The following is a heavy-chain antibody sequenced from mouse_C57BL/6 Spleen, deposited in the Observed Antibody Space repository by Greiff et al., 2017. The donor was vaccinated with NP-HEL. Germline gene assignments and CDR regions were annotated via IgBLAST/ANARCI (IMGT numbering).Heavy chain of an antibody. Sequence: EVQRVESGGGLVQPGGSLSLSCAASGFTFTDYYMSWVRQPPGKALEWLGFIRNKANGYTTEYSAAVKGRFTISRDNSQSILYLQMNALGAEDSATYYCARYRGYFDVWGTGTTVTVSS. J-gene: IGHJ1*03. V-gene: IGHV7-3*01. CDR3: ARYRGYFDV. CDR2: IRNKANGYTT. CDR1: GFTFTDYY.